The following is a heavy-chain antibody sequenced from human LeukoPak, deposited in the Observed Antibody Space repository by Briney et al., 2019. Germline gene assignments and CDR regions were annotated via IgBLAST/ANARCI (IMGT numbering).Heavy chain of an antibody. Sequence: ASVKVSCKASGYTFTSYDINWVRQATGQGLEWMGWMNPNSGNTGYAQKFQGRVTITRNTSISTAYMELSSLRSEDTAVYSCARGREVPAGNWFDPWGQGTLVTVSS. V-gene: IGHV1-8*03. CDR1: GYTFTSYD. J-gene: IGHJ5*02. CDR3: ARGREVPAGNWFDP. CDR2: MNPNSGNT. D-gene: IGHD2-2*01.